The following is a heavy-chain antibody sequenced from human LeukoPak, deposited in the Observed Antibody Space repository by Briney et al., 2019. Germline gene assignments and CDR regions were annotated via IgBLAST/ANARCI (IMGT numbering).Heavy chain of an antibody. Sequence: GGSLRLSCAASGFTFSGYWMSWVRQTPEKGLEWVANIKQDGYEKYYVDSVKGRFTISRDNAKNSLYLQMNSLRADDTAVYYCARDKIVGPTTLDYWGQGALVTVSS. CDR1: GFTFSGYW. J-gene: IGHJ4*02. V-gene: IGHV3-7*01. CDR3: ARDKIVGPTTLDY. CDR2: IKQDGYEK. D-gene: IGHD1-26*01.